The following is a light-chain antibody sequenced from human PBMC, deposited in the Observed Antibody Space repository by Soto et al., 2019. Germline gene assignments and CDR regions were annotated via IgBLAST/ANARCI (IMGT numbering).Light chain of an antibody. CDR2: DAS. CDR1: QSVSSY. J-gene: IGKJ4*01. Sequence: EIVLTQSPATLSLSPGARATLSCSASQSVSSYLAWYQQKPGQAPRLLIYDASNRATGIPARFSGSGSGTDFTLTISSIEPEDFAVYYCQQRRNWPPLTFGGGTKVEIK. CDR3: QQRRNWPPLT. V-gene: IGKV3-11*01.